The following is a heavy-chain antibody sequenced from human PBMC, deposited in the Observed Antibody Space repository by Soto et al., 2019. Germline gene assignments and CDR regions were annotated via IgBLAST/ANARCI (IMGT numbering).Heavy chain of an antibody. D-gene: IGHD2-15*01. CDR1: GGTISSGGYS. Sequence: SXTLSLTCAVSGGTISSGGYSWSWIRQPPGKGLEWIGKIYHSGRTYYNLSLKSRVTISVDTSKNQFSLKLSSVTAADTVVYFCSRLPGYCSGDSCRTDYWGQGTLVTVTS. V-gene: IGHV4-30-2*03. J-gene: IGHJ4*02. CDR3: SRLPGYCSGDSCRTDY. CDR2: IYHSGRT.